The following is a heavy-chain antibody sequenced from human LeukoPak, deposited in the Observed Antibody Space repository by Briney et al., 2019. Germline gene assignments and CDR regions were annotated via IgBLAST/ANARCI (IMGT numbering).Heavy chain of an antibody. V-gene: IGHV3-7*01. CDR1: GFTFSSYW. D-gene: IGHD1-26*01. CDR3: ARDWSEWELEPFDY. Sequence: GGSLRLSCAASGFTFSSYWMSWVRQAPGKGLEWVANIKQDGSEKYCVDSVKGRFTISRDNAKNSLYLQMNSLRAEDTAVYYCARDWSEWELEPFDYWGQGTLVTVSS. J-gene: IGHJ4*02. CDR2: IKQDGSEK.